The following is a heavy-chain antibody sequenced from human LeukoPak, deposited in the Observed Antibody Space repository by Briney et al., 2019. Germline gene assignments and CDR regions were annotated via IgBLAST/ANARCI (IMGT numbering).Heavy chain of an antibody. Sequence: ASVKVSCKASGYTFTGYYMHWVRQAHGQGLEWMGLINPNSGGTNYAQKFQGRVTMTRDTSTSTVYMELSSLRSEDTAVYYCARESANPYDSSGFLYWGQGTLVTVSS. V-gene: IGHV1-2*02. J-gene: IGHJ4*02. CDR3: ARESANPYDSSGFLY. CDR1: GYTFTGYY. D-gene: IGHD3-22*01. CDR2: INPNSGGT.